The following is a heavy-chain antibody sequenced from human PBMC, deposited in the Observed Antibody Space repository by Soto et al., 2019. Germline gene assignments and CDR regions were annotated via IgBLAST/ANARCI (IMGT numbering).Heavy chain of an antibody. CDR3: AKAKNDYDWDNRPPFDY. D-gene: IGHD3-9*01. Sequence: TGGSLRLSCEASGFTIRNYAMTWVREAPGKGLEWVSLISANDVGTYYAESVKTRFTISTDQSRNTEYLQMDSLRADDTAIYYCAKAKNDYDWDNRPPFDYWGQGTLVTVSS. J-gene: IGHJ4*02. CDR1: GFTIRNYA. V-gene: IGHV3-23*01. CDR2: ISANDVGT.